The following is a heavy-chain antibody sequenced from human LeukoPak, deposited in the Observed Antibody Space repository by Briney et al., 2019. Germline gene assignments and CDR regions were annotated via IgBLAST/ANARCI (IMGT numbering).Heavy chain of an antibody. D-gene: IGHD3-3*01. CDR2: IYYSGST. Sequence: SETLSLTCIVSGGSISSSSYYWGWIRQPPGKGLEWIGSIYYSGSTYYNPSLKSRVTISVDTSKNQFSLKLSSVTAADTAVYYCARGRYDFWSGYYPQPLLFDYWGQGTLVTVSS. CDR1: GGSISSSSYY. J-gene: IGHJ4*02. CDR3: ARGRYDFWSGYYPQPLLFDY. V-gene: IGHV4-39*01.